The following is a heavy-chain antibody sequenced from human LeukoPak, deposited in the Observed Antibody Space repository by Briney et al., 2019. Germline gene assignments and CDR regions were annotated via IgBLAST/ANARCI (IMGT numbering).Heavy chain of an antibody. D-gene: IGHD2-2*01. CDR2: VYSSGST. J-gene: IGHJ5*02. V-gene: IGHV4-59*08. CDR1: GGSTSSYY. CDR3: ARYTNCTSTSCFSSWFDP. Sequence: SETLSLTCTVSGGSTSSYYWSWIRQPPGKGLEWIGYVYSSGSTRYNPSFKSRVTISVDTSKNHFSLKLTSVTAADTAVYYCARYTNCTSTSCFSSWFDPWGQGTLVTVTS.